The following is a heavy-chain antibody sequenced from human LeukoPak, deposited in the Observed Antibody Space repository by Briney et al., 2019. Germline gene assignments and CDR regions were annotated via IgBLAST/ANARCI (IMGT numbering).Heavy chain of an antibody. CDR1: GFTLSSYA. J-gene: IGHJ6*02. V-gene: IGHV3-30*04. CDR3: ARPLAAAGTNAHYYYYGMDV. CDR2: ISYDGSNK. D-gene: IGHD6-13*01. Sequence: GGSLRLSCAASGFTLSSYAMHWVRQAPGKGLEWVAVISYDGSNKYYADSVKGRFTISRDNSKNTLYLQMNSLRAEDTAVYYCARPLAAAGTNAHYYYYGMDVWGQGTTVTVSS.